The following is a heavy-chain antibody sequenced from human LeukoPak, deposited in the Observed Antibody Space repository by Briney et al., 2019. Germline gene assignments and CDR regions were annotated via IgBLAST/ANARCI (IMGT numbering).Heavy chain of an antibody. Sequence: SETLSLTCTVSGGSISSYYWSWIRQPPGKGLEWIGHIYYSGSTNYNPSLKSRVTISVDTSKNQFSLKLSSVTAADTAVYYCARGLSGSSSIYYYYYMDVWGKGTTVTVSS. CDR1: GGSISSYY. V-gene: IGHV4-59*01. D-gene: IGHD1-26*01. CDR3: ARGLSGSSSIYYYYYMDV. J-gene: IGHJ6*03. CDR2: IYYSGST.